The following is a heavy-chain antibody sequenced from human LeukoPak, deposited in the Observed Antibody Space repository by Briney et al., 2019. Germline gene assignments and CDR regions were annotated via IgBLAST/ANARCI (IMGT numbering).Heavy chain of an antibody. CDR1: GYTFTGYY. CDR2: INPNSGGT. D-gene: IGHD3-3*01. CDR3: ATVAYDFWSGYYNHFDY. J-gene: IGHJ4*02. Sequence: ASVKVSCKAAGYTFTGYYMFWVRQAPGQGLEWMGRINPNSGGTNYAQKFQGRVTMTRDTSISTAYMELSRLRSGDTAVYYCATVAYDFWSGYYNHFDYWGQGTLVTVSS. V-gene: IGHV1-2*06.